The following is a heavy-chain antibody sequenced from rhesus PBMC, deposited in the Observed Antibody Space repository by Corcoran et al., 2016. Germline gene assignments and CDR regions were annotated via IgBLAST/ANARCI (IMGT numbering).Heavy chain of an antibody. V-gene: IGHV4S7*01. CDR1: DGSISGRYG. Sequence: QVQLQESGPGLLKPSETLSLTCAVSDGSISGRYGWGWIRPPPGQGLGWLGGIGSIYRSSGNTYYNPSLKSRVTISTDTSKNQFSLKLSSVTAADTAVYYCAREKAQRQMLGAMDYWGQGVLVTVSS. CDR2: IYRSSGNT. D-gene: IGHD3-34*01. J-gene: IGHJ4*01. CDR3: AREKAQRQMLGAMDY.